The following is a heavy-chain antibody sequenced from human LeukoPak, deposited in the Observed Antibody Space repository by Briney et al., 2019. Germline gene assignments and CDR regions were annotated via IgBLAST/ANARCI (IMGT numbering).Heavy chain of an antibody. V-gene: IGHV4-38-2*02. CDR2: MYHSGST. Sequence: PSETLSLTCTVSGYSISSSYYWGWIRQPPGEGLEWVGSMYHSGSTYYNPSLKSRVTISVDTSKNEFSLNLSSVTAADTAVYYCARAGQGYCTSAGCFLSLDYWGQGTLVTVSS. CDR1: GYSISSSYY. J-gene: IGHJ4*02. D-gene: IGHD2-2*01. CDR3: ARAGQGYCTSAGCFLSLDY.